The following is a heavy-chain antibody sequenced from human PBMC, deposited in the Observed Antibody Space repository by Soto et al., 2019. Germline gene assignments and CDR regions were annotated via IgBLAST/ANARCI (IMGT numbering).Heavy chain of an antibody. D-gene: IGHD2-2*02. J-gene: IGHJ6*02. CDR1: GFTFSSYW. CDR3: ARDHCSSTSCYRRDYYGMDV. CDR2: IKQDGSEK. Sequence: GGSLRLSCAASGFTFSSYWMSWVGPAPGKGLGWVANIKQDGSEKYYVDSVKGRFTISRDNAKNSLYLQMNSLRAEDTAVYYCARDHCSSTSCYRRDYYGMDVWGQGTTVTVSS. V-gene: IGHV3-7*01.